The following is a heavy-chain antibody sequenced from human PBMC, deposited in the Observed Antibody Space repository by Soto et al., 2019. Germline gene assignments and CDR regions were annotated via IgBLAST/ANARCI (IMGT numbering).Heavy chain of an antibody. V-gene: IGHV1-69*01. J-gene: IGHJ3*02. CDR2: IVPIFGTP. D-gene: IGHD3-22*01. CDR1: GGTFHSDT. CDR3: ARPTSGYYHDAFDI. Sequence: QMQLMQSGSEVKKPGSSVKVSCKASGGTFHSDTISWVRQAPGQGLEWMGGIVPIFGTPNYAQKFQGRVTITADGSTNTAYMELSSLRSEDTAVYYCARPTSGYYHDAFDIWGQGTLVTVSS.